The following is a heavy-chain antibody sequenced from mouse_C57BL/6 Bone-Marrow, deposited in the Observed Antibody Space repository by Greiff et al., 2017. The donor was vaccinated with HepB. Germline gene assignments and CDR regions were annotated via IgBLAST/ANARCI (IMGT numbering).Heavy chain of an antibody. CDR3: AINFDY. Sequence: VHVKQSGPELVKPGASVKISCKASGYSFTGYYMNWVKQSPEKSLEWIGEINPSTGGTTYNQKFKAKATLTVDKSSSTAYMQLTSLTSEDAAVYYCAINFDYWGQGTTLTVSS. CDR2: INPSTGGT. J-gene: IGHJ2*01. CDR1: GYSFTGYY. V-gene: IGHV1-42*01.